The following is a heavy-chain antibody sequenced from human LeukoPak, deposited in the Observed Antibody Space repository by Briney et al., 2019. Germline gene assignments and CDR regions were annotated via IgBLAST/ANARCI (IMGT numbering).Heavy chain of an antibody. V-gene: IGHV3-23*01. J-gene: IGHJ6*02. Sequence: GGSLRLSCAASGFTFSSYAMSWVRQAPGKGLEWVSVISGSGGTTYYADSVKGRFTISRDNSKNTLYLQMNSLRAEDTAVYYCAKLDGRTGTTYYYYYGMDVWGQGTAVTVSS. CDR3: AKLDGRTGTTYYYYYGMDV. CDR2: ISGSGGTT. CDR1: GFTFSSYA. D-gene: IGHD1-1*01.